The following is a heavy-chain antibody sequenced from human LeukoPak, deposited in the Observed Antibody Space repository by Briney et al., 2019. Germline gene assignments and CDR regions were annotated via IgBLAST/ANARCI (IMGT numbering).Heavy chain of an antibody. CDR1: GFTFSNNW. CDR3: AGPWGSSVWGLDY. Sequence: PGGSLRLSCAASGFTFSNNWMHWVRQAPGKRLVWVSRINSDGSTTNYADSVKGRFTVSRDNAKNTLYLQMNSLRAEDTAVYYCAGPWGSSVWGLDYWGQGTLVTVSS. D-gene: IGHD6-19*01. CDR2: INSDGSTT. J-gene: IGHJ4*02. V-gene: IGHV3-74*01.